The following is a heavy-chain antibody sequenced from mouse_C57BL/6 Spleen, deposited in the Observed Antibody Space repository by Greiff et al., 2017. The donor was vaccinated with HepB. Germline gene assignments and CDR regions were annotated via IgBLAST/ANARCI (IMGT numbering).Heavy chain of an antibody. D-gene: IGHD1-1*01. Sequence: EVKLQESGPELVKPGASVKMSCKASGYTFTDYNMHWVKQSHGKSLEWIGYINPNNGGTSYNQKFKGKATLTVNKSSSTAYMELRSLTSEDSAVYYCARRDGSSSWFAYWGQGTLVTVSA. CDR3: ARRDGSSSWFAY. CDR1: GYTFTDYN. J-gene: IGHJ3*01. CDR2: INPNNGGT. V-gene: IGHV1-22*01.